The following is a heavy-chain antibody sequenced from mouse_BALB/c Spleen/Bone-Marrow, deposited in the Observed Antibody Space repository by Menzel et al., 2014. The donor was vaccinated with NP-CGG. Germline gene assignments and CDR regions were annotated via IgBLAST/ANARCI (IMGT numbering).Heavy chain of an antibody. CDR3: ARALGDGYYYAMDY. D-gene: IGHD2-3*01. CDR2: IDPSDSET. J-gene: IGHJ4*01. CDR1: GYTFTSYW. Sequence: LVKPGAPVKLSCKASGYTFTSYWMNWVKQRPGRGLEWIGRIDPSDSETHYNQKFKDKATLTVDKSSSTVYIQLSSLTSEDSAVYYCARALGDGYYYAMDYWGQGTSVTVSS. V-gene: IGHV1-69*02.